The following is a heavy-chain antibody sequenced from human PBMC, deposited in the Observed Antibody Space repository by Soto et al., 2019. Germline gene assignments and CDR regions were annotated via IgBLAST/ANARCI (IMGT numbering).Heavy chain of an antibody. CDR1: GFTFSSYG. CDR3: ARDRRAGGNYGFYSDF. J-gene: IGHJ4*02. D-gene: IGHD1-7*01. CDR2: SSATGAGT. Sequence: GGSLRLSCAASGFTFSSYGMTWVRQAPGKGLEWVSFSSATGAGTYYADSVKGRFTISRDNSKNTLYLQMTSLRADDTAVYYCARDRRAGGNYGFYSDFWGQGALVTVSS. V-gene: IGHV3-23*01.